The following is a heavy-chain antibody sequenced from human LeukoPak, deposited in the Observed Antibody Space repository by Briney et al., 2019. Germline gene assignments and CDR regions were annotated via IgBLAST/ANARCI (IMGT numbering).Heavy chain of an antibody. J-gene: IGHJ6*02. CDR1: GGTFSTYA. D-gene: IGHD1-26*01. CDR2: IIPIFGTA. Sequence: SVNVSCKASGGTFSTYAISWVRQAPGQGLEWMGGIIPIFGTANYAQKFQGRVTITADESTSTAYMELSSLRSEDTAVYYCARSQEWELSGLDYYYYGMDVWGQGTTVTVSS. V-gene: IGHV1-69*13. CDR3: ARSQEWELSGLDYYYYGMDV.